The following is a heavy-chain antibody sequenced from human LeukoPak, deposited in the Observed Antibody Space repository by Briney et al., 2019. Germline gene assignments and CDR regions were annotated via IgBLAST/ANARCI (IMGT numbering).Heavy chain of an antibody. D-gene: IGHD5-12*01. J-gene: IGHJ4*02. Sequence: PGGSLRLSCAASGFTFSYYWMSWVRQARGKGLEWVANIKQDGREIYYVDSVKGRFTISRENAKNSLYLQMNSLRAEDTAVYYCARYGGYKLFDYWGQGTLVTVSS. CDR2: IKQDGREI. V-gene: IGHV3-7*04. CDR3: ARYGGYKLFDY. CDR1: GFTFSYYW.